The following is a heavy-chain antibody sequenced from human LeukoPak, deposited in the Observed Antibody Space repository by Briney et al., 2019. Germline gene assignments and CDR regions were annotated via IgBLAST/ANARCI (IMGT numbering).Heavy chain of an antibody. CDR1: GGSISSGDYY. Sequence: SETLSLTCTVSGGSISSGDYYWSWIRQPPGKGLEWIGYIYYSGSTYYNPSLKSRVTISVDTSKNQFSLKLSSVTAADTAVYYCAKNREGGSLSAEYFQHWGQGTLVTVSS. V-gene: IGHV4-30-4*01. CDR3: AKNREGGSLSAEYFQH. D-gene: IGHD1-26*01. J-gene: IGHJ1*01. CDR2: IYYSGST.